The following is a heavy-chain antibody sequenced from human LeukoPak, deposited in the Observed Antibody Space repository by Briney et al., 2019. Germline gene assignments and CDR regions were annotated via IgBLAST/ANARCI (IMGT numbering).Heavy chain of an antibody. Sequence: KPSETLSLTCAVYGGSFSGYYWSWIRQPPGKGLEWIGEINHSGSTNYNPSLKSRVTISVDTSNNQFSLKLSSVTAADTAVYYGARGASNSGYDLDYWGQGTLVTVSS. D-gene: IGHD5-12*01. CDR3: ARGASNSGYDLDY. J-gene: IGHJ4*02. CDR1: GGSFSGYY. CDR2: INHSGST. V-gene: IGHV4-34*01.